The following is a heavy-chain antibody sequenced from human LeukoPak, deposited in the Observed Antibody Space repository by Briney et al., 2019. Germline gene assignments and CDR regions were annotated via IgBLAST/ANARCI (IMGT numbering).Heavy chain of an antibody. CDR1: GFTFSSYS. Sequence: GGSLRLSCAASGFTFSSYSMNWVRQAPGKGLEWVSYISVSSSNIYYADSVKGRFTISRDNAKNSLYLQMNSLRTEDTAMYYCARRGTTVSAFHYYYMDVWGMGTTVTVSS. V-gene: IGHV3-48*01. D-gene: IGHD4-17*01. CDR3: ARRGTTVSAFHYYYMDV. J-gene: IGHJ6*03. CDR2: ISVSSSNI.